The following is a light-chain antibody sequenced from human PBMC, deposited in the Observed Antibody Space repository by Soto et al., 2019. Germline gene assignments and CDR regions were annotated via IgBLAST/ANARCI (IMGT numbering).Light chain of an antibody. Sequence: IQMTQSPSSLSASVVDRVTITCRARQGISNYLACYQQNPGKVPKLLIYAASTLQSAVPSRFSGSGSGTDFTLTISSLQAEDVATYYCQSYNSAPTWTFGQGTKVEIK. J-gene: IGKJ1*01. CDR2: AAS. V-gene: IGKV1-27*01. CDR1: QGISNY. CDR3: QSYNSAPTWT.